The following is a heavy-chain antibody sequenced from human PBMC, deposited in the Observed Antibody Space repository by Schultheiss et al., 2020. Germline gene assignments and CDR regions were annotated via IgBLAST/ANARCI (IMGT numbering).Heavy chain of an antibody. CDR1: GGSFSGYY. CDR3: ARDQGDDWNYYYGMDV. D-gene: IGHD1-1*01. V-gene: IGHV4-34*01. CDR2: IYYSGST. J-gene: IGHJ6*02. Sequence: SETLSLTCAVYGGSFSGYYWSWIRQPPGKGLEWIGYIYYSGSTYYNPSLKSRVTISVDTSKNQFSLKLSSVTAADTAVYYCARDQGDDWNYYYGMDVWGQGTTVTVSS.